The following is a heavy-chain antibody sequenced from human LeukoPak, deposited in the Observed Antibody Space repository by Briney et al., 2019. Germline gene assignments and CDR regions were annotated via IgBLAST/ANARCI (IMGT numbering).Heavy chain of an antibody. CDR3: ARGGYYYDSSGYHDAFDI. CDR2: ISTSGRAI. J-gene: IGHJ3*02. V-gene: IGHV3-48*02. Sequence: GGSLRLSCAASGFTFSNYNMNWVRQAPGKGLEWVSYISTSGRAIFYADSVKGRFTISRDNAKNSLFLQMNSLRDEDTAVYYCARGGYYYDSSGYHDAFDIWGQGTMVTVSS. D-gene: IGHD3-22*01. CDR1: GFTFSNYN.